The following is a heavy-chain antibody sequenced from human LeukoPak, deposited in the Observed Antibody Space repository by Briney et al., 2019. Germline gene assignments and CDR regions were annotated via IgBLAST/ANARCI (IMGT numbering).Heavy chain of an antibody. D-gene: IGHD4-17*01. Sequence: GGSLRLSCAASGFTFSSYEMNWVRQAPGKGLEWVSYISSSGSTIYYADSVKGRFTISRDNAKNSLYLQMNSLRAEDTAVYYCATMTTVTTDSWGQGTLVTVSS. CDR1: GFTFSSYE. CDR2: ISSSGSTI. J-gene: IGHJ4*02. CDR3: ATMTTVTTDS. V-gene: IGHV3-48*03.